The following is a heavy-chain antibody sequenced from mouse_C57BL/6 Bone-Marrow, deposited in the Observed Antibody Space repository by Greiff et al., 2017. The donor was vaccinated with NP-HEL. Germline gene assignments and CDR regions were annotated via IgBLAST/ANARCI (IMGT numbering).Heavy chain of an antibody. CDR1: GYTFTSYW. CDR3: AITPDYAVDD. Sequence: QVQLQQPGAELVKPGASVKLSCKASGYTFTSYWMQWVKQRPGQGLEWIGEIDPSDSYTNYNQKLKGKATLSVDTSSSTAYLQISSLTSEDSAVYYCAITPDYAVDDWGKGTSVTVSS. V-gene: IGHV1-50*01. D-gene: IGHD1-2*01. J-gene: IGHJ4*01. CDR2: IDPSDSYT.